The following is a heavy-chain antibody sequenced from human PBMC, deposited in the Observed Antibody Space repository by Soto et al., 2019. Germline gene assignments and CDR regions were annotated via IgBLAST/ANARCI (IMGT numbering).Heavy chain of an antibody. CDR1: GGTFSSYS. Sequence: QVQLVQSGAEVKKPGSSVKVSCKASGGTFSSYSINWVRQAPGQGLEWMGEIIPIFGTANYAQNFQGRVTIPAAESTSTAYMELSSLRSEDTAVYYCARDGGRDSGGIDYWGQGTLVTFSS. D-gene: IGHD1-26*01. J-gene: IGHJ4*02. V-gene: IGHV1-69*01. CDR3: ARDGGRDSGGIDY. CDR2: IIPIFGTA.